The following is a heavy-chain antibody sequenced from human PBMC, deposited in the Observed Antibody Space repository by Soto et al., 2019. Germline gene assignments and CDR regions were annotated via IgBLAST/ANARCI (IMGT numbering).Heavy chain of an antibody. J-gene: IGHJ4*02. CDR3: ARCFYYDSSNYYVGVC. CDR2: IGSAGDT. CDR1: GFTFSSYD. Sequence: EVQLVESGGGLLQPGGSLRLSCAASGFTFSSYDMHWVRQGTGKGLEWVSGIGSAGDTYYSVSVKGRFTISRENAKNSLYLQMNSLRAEHTAVYYCARCFYYDSSNYYVGVCWGQGTLVTVSS. V-gene: IGHV3-13*01. D-gene: IGHD3-22*01.